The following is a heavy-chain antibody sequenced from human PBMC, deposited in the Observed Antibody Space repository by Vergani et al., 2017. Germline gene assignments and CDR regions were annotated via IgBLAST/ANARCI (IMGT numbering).Heavy chain of an antibody. D-gene: IGHD2-15*01. CDR1: GYTFSTYG. CDR2: ISAYNGNT. Sequence: QVQLVQSGAEVKKPGASVKVSCKASGYTFSTYGISWVRQAPGQGLEWMGWISAYNGNTNYPEKFQGRLTMTTDTSTRTAYMELRSLRSDDTAVYYCARAPGRRCSGGSCYSSFRWFDPWGQGTLVTVFS. J-gene: IGHJ5*02. CDR3: ARAPGRRCSGGSCYSSFRWFDP. V-gene: IGHV1-18*01.